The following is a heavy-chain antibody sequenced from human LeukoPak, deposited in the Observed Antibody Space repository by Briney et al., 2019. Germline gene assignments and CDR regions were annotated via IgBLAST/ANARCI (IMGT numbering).Heavy chain of an antibody. CDR2: MNPNSGNT. CDR1: GYTFTSYD. D-gene: IGHD3-3*01. CDR3: ARVSSWDAYDFWSGYYPYYYYGMDV. Sequence: ASVKLSCKASGYTFTSYDINWVRQATGQGLEWMGWMNPNSGNTGYAQKFQGRVTMTRNTSISTAYMELSSLRSEDTAVYYCARVSSWDAYDFWSGYYPYYYYGMDVWGQGTTVTVSS. J-gene: IGHJ6*02. V-gene: IGHV1-8*01.